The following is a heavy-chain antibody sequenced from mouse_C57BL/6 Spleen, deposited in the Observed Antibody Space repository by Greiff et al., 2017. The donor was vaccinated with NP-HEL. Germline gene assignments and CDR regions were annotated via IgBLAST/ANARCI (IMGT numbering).Heavy chain of an antibody. Sequence: QVTLNESGPGILQSSQTLSLTCSFSGFSLSTSGMGVSWIRQPSGKGLEWLAHIYWDDDKRYNPSLKSRLTISKDTSRNQVFLKITSVDTADTATYYCARNDGYPPWFAYWGQGTLVTVSA. D-gene: IGHD2-3*01. CDR3: ARNDGYPPWFAY. J-gene: IGHJ3*01. CDR1: GFSLSTSGMG. V-gene: IGHV8-12*01. CDR2: IYWDDDK.